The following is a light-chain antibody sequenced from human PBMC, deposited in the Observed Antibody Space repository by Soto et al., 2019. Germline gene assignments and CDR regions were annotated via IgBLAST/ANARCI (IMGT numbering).Light chain of an antibody. J-gene: IGLJ1*01. CDR3: QSYDSSLSGSG. Sequence: QSVLTQPPSVSGAPGQRVTISCTGSSSNIGAGYDVHWYQQLPGTAPKLLISGNSNRPSGVPDRFSGSKSGTSASLAITGLQAEDEADYYCQSYDSSLSGSGFGTGTKLTVL. CDR2: GNS. CDR1: SSNIGAGYD. V-gene: IGLV1-40*01.